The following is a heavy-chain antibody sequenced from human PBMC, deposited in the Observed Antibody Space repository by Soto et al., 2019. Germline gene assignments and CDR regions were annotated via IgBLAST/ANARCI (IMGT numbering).Heavy chain of an antibody. Sequence: SETLSLTCTVPGVSIHRYYWTWIRQSPGKGLEWIGYVSSTGSTNYNPSLKSRVSMSLDTSRNEFSLSLSSVTAADAAVYYCAHYISGRAFDIWGQGTMVT. D-gene: IGHD6-19*01. V-gene: IGHV4-59*01. CDR2: VSSTGST. CDR3: AHYISGRAFDI. CDR1: GVSIHRYY. J-gene: IGHJ3*02.